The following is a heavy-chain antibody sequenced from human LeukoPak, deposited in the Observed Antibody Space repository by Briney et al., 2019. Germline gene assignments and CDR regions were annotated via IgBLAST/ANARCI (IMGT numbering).Heavy chain of an antibody. CDR1: GYTFTGYY. Sequence: GASVKVSCKASGYTFTGYYMHWVRQAPGQGLEWMGWINPNSGGTNYAQKFQGRVTMTRDTSISTAYMELSRLRSDDTAVYYCAIGYGSSAAVFDYWGQGTLVTVSS. J-gene: IGHJ4*02. CDR3: AIGYGSSAAVFDY. V-gene: IGHV1-2*02. D-gene: IGHD1-26*01. CDR2: INPNSGGT.